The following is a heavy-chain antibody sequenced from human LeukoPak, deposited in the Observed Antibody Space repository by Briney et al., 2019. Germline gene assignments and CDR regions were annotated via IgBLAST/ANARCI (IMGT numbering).Heavy chain of an antibody. CDR1: GGSISSYY. D-gene: IGHD3-10*02. J-gene: IGHJ4*02. CDR2: INHSGST. V-gene: IGHV4-34*01. Sequence: SETLSLTCTVSGGSISSYYWSWIRQPPGKGLEWIGEINHSGSTNYNPSLKSRVTISVDTSKNQFSLKLSSVTAADTAVYYCARDVTPATVWGQGTLVAVSS. CDR3: ARDVTPATV.